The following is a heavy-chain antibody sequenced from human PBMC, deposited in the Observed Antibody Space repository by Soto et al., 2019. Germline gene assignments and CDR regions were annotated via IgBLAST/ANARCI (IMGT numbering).Heavy chain of an antibody. Sequence: QVHLLQSGAEVKKPGASVKVSCKGSGYTFTSYGITWVRQAPGHGLEWMGWISAHNGNTDYAQKLQGRVTVTRDTSTSTAYMELRSLRSDDTAVYYCARGGYGDYWGQGARVTVSS. CDR2: ISAHNGNT. D-gene: IGHD1-1*01. J-gene: IGHJ4*02. CDR1: GYTFTSYG. V-gene: IGHV1-18*01. CDR3: ARGGYGDY.